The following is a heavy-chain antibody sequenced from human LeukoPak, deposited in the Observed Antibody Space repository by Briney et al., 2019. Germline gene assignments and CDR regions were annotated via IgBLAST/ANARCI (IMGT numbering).Heavy chain of an antibody. CDR2: VHPDTGYA. CDR1: GYPFTTYE. D-gene: IGHD1-14*01. Sequence: ASVTVSCKTSGYPFTTYEINWARQAAGQGLEWMGWVHPDTGYADYAQKFQGRVTMTSDTSISTAYMELSSLRSDDTAVYFCARGPRNDPWGQGTLVTVSS. J-gene: IGHJ5*02. CDR3: ARGPRNDP. V-gene: IGHV1-8*01.